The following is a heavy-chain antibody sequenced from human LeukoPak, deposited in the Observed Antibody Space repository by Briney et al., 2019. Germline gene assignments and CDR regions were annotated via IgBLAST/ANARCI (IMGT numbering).Heavy chain of an antibody. Sequence: ASVKVSCKASGYTFTSYGISWVRQTPGQGLECMGWINPNSGGTNYAQKFQGRVTLTRDTSISTAYMELSRLRSDDTAVYYCARVEGDGYNKGDYWGQGTLSPSPQ. CDR1: GYTFTSYG. V-gene: IGHV1-2*02. CDR3: ARVEGDGYNKGDY. J-gene: IGHJ4*02. D-gene: IGHD5-24*01. CDR2: INPNSGGT.